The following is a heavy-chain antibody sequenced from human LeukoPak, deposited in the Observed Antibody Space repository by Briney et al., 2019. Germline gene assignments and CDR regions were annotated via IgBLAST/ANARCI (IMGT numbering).Heavy chain of an antibody. CDR2: ISGSGGST. CDR3: AANYDILTGYYMGDY. CDR1: GLTFINYA. J-gene: IGHJ4*02. V-gene: IGHV3-23*01. Sequence: GGSLRLSCAASGLTFINYAMSWVRQAPGKGLEWVSAISGSGGSTYYADSVKGRFTISRDNSKNTLYLQMNSLRAEDTAVYYCAANYDILTGYYMGDYWGQGTLVTVSS. D-gene: IGHD3-9*01.